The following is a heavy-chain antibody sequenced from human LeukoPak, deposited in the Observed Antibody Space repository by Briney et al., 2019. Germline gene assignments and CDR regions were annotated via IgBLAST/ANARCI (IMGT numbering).Heavy chain of an antibody. Sequence: ASVEVSCKAAGYIYTGYYMLWVRQAAGQGGGWWGWINPNSGGTNYAQKFQGRVTMTRDTSISTAYMELSSLRSDDTAVYYCASNSWNGVPPSDYWGQGTLVTVSS. CDR2: INPNSGGT. J-gene: IGHJ4*02. D-gene: IGHD1-1*01. CDR3: ASNSWNGVPPSDY. CDR1: GYIYTGYY. V-gene: IGHV1-2*02.